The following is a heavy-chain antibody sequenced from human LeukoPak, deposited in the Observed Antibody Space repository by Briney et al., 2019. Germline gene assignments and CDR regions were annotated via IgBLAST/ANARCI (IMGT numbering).Heavy chain of an antibody. Sequence: SETLSLTCTVSGGSIRSSYYYWGWIRQPPGKGLEWIGSIYDSGSTYYNPSLKSRVTISVDTSKNQFSLKLSSVTAADTAVYYCARVWKLWELGIRGGWFDPWGQGTLVTVSS. V-gene: IGHV4-39*07. J-gene: IGHJ5*02. CDR2: IYDSGST. CDR1: GGSIRSSYYY. CDR3: ARVWKLWELGIRGGWFDP. D-gene: IGHD7-27*01.